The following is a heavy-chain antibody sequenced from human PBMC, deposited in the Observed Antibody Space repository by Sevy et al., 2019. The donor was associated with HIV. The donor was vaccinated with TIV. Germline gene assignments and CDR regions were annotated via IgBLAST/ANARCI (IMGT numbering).Heavy chain of an antibody. D-gene: IGHD1-7*01. CDR2: ISAYNGNT. Sequence: ASVKVSCKASGYTFTSYGISWVRQAPGQGLEWMGWISAYNGNTNYAQKLQGRVTMTTDTSTSTAYMELRSLRSDDTAVYYCARDPGTIRPVSWFDPWGQGTLVTVSS. CDR1: GYTFTSYG. CDR3: ARDPGTIRPVSWFDP. J-gene: IGHJ5*02. V-gene: IGHV1-18*04.